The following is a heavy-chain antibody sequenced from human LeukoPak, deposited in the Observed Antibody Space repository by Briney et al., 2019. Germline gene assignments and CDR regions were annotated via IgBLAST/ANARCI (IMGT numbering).Heavy chain of an antibody. V-gene: IGHV4-4*07. J-gene: IGHJ4*02. CDR2: IHSSGST. CDR1: DGSISNYY. Sequence: TSSETLSLTCTVSDGSISNYYWSWVRQPAGKGLELIGRIHSSGSTNYNPSLESRVTMSVDTSKNQFSLMLRYVTAADTAVYYCARGLSGDSYSFEYWGQGTLVTVSS. D-gene: IGHD1-26*01. CDR3: ARGLSGDSYSFEY.